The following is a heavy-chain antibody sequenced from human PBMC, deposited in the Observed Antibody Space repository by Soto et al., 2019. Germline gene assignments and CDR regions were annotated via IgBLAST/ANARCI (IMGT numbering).Heavy chain of an antibody. CDR2: ISAYNGNT. D-gene: IGHD3-3*01. CDR1: GYTFTSYG. J-gene: IGHJ6*02. Sequence: ASVKVSCKSSGYTFTSYGISWVRQAPGQGLEWMGWISAYNGNTNYAQKLQGRVTMTTDTSTSTAYMELRSLRSDDTAVYYCARAQPNVLRFLEWSPGALDVWGQGTTVTVSS. CDR3: ARAQPNVLRFLEWSPGALDV. V-gene: IGHV1-18*04.